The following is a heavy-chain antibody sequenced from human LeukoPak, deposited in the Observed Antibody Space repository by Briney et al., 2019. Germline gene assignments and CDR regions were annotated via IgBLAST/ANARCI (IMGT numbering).Heavy chain of an antibody. CDR3: ARLDSSATKDWYFDL. V-gene: IGHV1-46*01. Sequence: ASVKVSCKASGYTFTSYYMHWVRQAPGQGLEWMGITNPSGGNTRYAQKFQGRVTMTRDTSTSTVYMEVSSLRSEDTAVYYCARLDSSATKDWYFDLWGRGTLVTVSS. D-gene: IGHD3-22*01. CDR1: GYTFTSYY. J-gene: IGHJ2*01. CDR2: TNPSGGNT.